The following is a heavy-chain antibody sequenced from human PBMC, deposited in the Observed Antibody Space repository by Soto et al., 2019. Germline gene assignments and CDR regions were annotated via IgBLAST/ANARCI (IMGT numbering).Heavy chain of an antibody. V-gene: IGHV4-34*01. CDR1: GGSFSGYY. CDR2: INHSGST. J-gene: IGHJ6*02. D-gene: IGHD1-26*01. CDR3: ARGLVGATVFYYYYGMDV. Sequence: SETLSLTCAVYGGSFSGYYWSWIRQPPGKGLEWIGEINHSGSTNYNPSLKSRVTISVDTSKNQFSLKLSSVTAADTAVYYCARGLVGATVFYYYYGMDVWGQGTTVTVSS.